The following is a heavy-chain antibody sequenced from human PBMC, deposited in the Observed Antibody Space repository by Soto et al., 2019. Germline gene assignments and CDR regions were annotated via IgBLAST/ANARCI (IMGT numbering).Heavy chain of an antibody. CDR3: AKATATGGVALDF. CDR2: ILVDGRT. D-gene: IGHD2-8*02. CDR1: GFPCGSYD. J-gene: IGHJ3*01. Sequence: GGSLRLSCAASGFPCGSYDMTWVRQAPGKGLEWVSTILVDGRTFYVDSVKGRFTISRDNSRNTVYLQMNSLTAGDTALYYCAKATATGGVALDFSGQGTMVTVSS. V-gene: IGHV3-23*01.